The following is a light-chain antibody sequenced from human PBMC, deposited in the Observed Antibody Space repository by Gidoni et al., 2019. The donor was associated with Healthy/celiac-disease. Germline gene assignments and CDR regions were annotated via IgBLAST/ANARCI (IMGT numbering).Light chain of an antibody. CDR2: QDS. J-gene: IGLJ2*01. CDR3: QAWDSSTEV. Sequence: SYELTQPPSVSVSPGQTASITCSGNKLGVTYACWYQQKPGQSPLLVIYQDSKRPSGIPERFSGSNSGNTATLTISGTQAMDETDYYCQAWDSSTEVFGGGTKLTVL. V-gene: IGLV3-1*01. CDR1: KLGVTY.